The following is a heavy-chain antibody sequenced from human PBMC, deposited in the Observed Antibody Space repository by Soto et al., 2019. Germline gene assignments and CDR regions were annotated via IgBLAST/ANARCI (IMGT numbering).Heavy chain of an antibody. V-gene: IGHV4-59*01. Sequence: SETLSLTCTVSGGPISSYYWSWIRQPQGKGLEWIGYIYYSGSTNYNPSLKSRVTISVDTSKNQFSLKLSSVTAADTAVYYCAREYYDFWSGSDNYYYYYMDVWGKGTTVTVSS. J-gene: IGHJ6*03. CDR2: IYYSGST. D-gene: IGHD3-3*01. CDR3: AREYYDFWSGSDNYYYYYMDV. CDR1: GGPISSYY.